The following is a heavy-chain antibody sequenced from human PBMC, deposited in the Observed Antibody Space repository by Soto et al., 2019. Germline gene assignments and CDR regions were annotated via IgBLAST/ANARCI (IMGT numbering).Heavy chain of an antibody. Sequence: PVESLKISCKGSEYTFSNFWISCFLQMPGKGLEWMGSIYPGDSDVKYSPSFQGQVTISVDRSLNTAYLQWDSLKASDTGKYFCARREYHHDFQYWGQGTLVTVSS. J-gene: IGHJ4*01. V-gene: IGHV5-51*01. CDR3: ARREYHHDFQY. CDR2: IYPGDSDV. CDR1: EYTFSNFW.